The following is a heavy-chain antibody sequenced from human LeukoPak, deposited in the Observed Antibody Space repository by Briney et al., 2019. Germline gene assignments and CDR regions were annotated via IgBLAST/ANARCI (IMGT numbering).Heavy chain of an antibody. J-gene: IGHJ4*02. D-gene: IGHD3-10*01. CDR2: ISSSSSII. CDR3: ARPHSGHLFDY. V-gene: IGHV3-48*02. CDR1: GSSFSSYS. Sequence: GGPLRLSCAASGSSFSSYSMNWVRQAPGKGLEWVSYISSSSSIIYYADSVKGRFTISRDNAKNSLYLQMNSLRDDDTAVYYCARPHSGHLFDYWGQGTLVTVSS.